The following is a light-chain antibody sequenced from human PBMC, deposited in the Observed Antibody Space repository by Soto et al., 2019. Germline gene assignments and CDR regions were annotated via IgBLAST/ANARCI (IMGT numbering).Light chain of an antibody. CDR3: CSYAGSYILV. CDR2: DVT. CDR1: SSDIGAYNY. Sequence: QSALTQPRSVSGSPGQSVTISCTGSSSDIGAYNYVSWYQQHPGKAPKLMIYDVTKRPSGVPDRFSGSKSGNTASLTISGLQADDEADYYCCSYAGSYILVFGGGTKLTVL. V-gene: IGLV2-11*01. J-gene: IGLJ2*01.